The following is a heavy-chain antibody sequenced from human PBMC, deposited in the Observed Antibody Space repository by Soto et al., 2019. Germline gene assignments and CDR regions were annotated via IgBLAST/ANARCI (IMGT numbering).Heavy chain of an antibody. D-gene: IGHD4-17*01. CDR2: IYYSGST. J-gene: IGHJ4*02. CDR3: ARGTPYGDYGY. V-gene: IGHV4-30-4*01. CDR1: GGSISSGDYY. Sequence: PSETLSLTCTVSGGSISSGDYYWSWIRQPPGKGLEWIGYIYYSGSTYYNPSLKSRVTISVDTSKNQFSLKLSSVTAADTAVYYCARGTPYGDYGYWGQGTLVTVSS.